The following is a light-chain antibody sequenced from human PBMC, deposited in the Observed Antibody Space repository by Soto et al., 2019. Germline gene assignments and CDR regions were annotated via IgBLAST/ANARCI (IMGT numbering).Light chain of an antibody. V-gene: IGKV1-5*01. CDR3: QQYNSYPLT. CDR1: QSISSW. J-gene: IGKJ4*01. CDR2: DAS. Sequence: DIKLTQSPSTLPASVGDRVTITCRASQSISSWLAWYQQKPGKAPKLLIYDASSLESGVPSRFSGSGSGTEFTLTISSLQPDDFATYYCQQYNSYPLTFGGGTKVDIK.